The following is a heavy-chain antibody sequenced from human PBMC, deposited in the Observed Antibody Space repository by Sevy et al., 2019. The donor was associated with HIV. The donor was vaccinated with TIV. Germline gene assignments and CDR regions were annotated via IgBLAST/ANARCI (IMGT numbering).Heavy chain of an antibody. CDR2: MNPNSGNT. D-gene: IGHD3-3*01. CDR1: GYTFTSYD. V-gene: IGHV1-8*01. J-gene: IGHJ4*02. CDR3: ARVSPLRFLEWLPFDY. Sequence: ASVKVSCKASGYTFTSYDINWVRQATGQGLEWMGWMNPNSGNTGYAQKFQGRVTMTRNTSISTAYMELSSLRSEDTAVYYCARVSPLRFLEWLPFDYWGQGTLVTVSS.